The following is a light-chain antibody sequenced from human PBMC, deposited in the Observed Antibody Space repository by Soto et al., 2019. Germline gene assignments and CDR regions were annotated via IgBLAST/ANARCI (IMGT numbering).Light chain of an antibody. Sequence: QSVLTQPPSASGTPGQRVIISCSGSSSNIGSNSVIWYQQLPGTAPKLLIYSDNQRPSGVPARFSVSKSGTSAPLAVSGLQSEDEAEYSCATWDDSLNGPVLGGGTKLTVL. J-gene: IGLJ3*02. CDR3: ATWDDSLNGPV. CDR1: SSNIGSNS. CDR2: SDN. V-gene: IGLV1-44*01.